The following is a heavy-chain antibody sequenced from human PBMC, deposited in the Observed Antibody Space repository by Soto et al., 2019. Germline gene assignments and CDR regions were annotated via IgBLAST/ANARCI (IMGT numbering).Heavy chain of an antibody. CDR2: INPSGGST. D-gene: IGHD5-12*01. Sequence: QVQLVQSGAEVKKPGASVKISCKASGYTFTSYYMHWVRQAPGQGLEWMGIINPSGGSTSYPQKSQXXVTMTSDTSTSTVSMALSSLRSEDTAVYYCAREDGYKYLNSWGQGTLVTVSS. CDR1: GYTFTSYY. J-gene: IGHJ4*02. CDR3: AREDGYKYLNS. V-gene: IGHV1-46*01.